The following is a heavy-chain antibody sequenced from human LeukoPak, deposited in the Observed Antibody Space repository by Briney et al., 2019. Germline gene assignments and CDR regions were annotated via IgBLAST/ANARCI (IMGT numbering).Heavy chain of an antibody. CDR2: IHETGDS. CDR3: AATGR. J-gene: IGHJ4*02. CDR1: GLALRNYH. V-gene: IGHV3-69-1*02. Sequence: GGSLRLSCVGSGLALRNYHVTWVRHAPGKGLEWVADIHETGDSHYADSVKGRFTISRENAKNSVYLQMNSLRADDTAVYYCAATGRWGQGTLVAVSS.